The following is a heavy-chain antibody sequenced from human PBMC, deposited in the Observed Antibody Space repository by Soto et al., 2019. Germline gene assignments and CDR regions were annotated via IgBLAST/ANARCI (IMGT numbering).Heavy chain of an antibody. V-gene: IGHV3-21*01. CDR2: ISSSSSYI. J-gene: IGHJ4*02. D-gene: IGHD6-19*01. Sequence: GGSLRLSCAASGFTFSGYSMNWVRQAPGKGLEWVSSISSSSSYIYYADSVKGRFTISRDNAKNSLYLQMNSLRAEDTAVYYCARDLSGWYHDYWGQGTLVTVSS. CDR1: GFTFSGYS. CDR3: ARDLSGWYHDY.